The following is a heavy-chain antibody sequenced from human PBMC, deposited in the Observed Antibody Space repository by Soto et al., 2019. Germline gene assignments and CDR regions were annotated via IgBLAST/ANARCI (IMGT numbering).Heavy chain of an antibody. CDR3: ARAGGLGAVAVDY. D-gene: IGHD6-19*01. V-gene: IGHV4-30-2*01. CDR1: GGSISSGGYS. J-gene: IGHJ4*02. CDR2: IYHSGST. Sequence: QLQLQESGSGLVKPSQTLSLTCAVSGGSISSGGYSWSWIRQPPGKGLEWIGYIYHSGSTYYNPSLKSRVTIAVDRSKNQFSLKLSSVTAADTAVYYCARAGGLGAVAVDYWGQGTLVTVSS.